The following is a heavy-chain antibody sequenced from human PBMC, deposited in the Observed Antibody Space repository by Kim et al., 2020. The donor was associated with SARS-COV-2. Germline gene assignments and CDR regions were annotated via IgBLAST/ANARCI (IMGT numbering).Heavy chain of an antibody. CDR3: AKRVATIDEGYYFDH. V-gene: IGHV3-9*01. Sequence: ADSVKGRFAISRDNAKNSLYLQMTSLRPEDTAFYFCAKRVATIDEGYYFDHWGQGTLVTVSS. J-gene: IGHJ4*02. D-gene: IGHD5-12*01.